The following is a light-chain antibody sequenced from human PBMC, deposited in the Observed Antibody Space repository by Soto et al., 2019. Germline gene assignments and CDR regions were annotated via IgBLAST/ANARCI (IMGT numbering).Light chain of an antibody. Sequence: AIQMTQSPSSLSASVGDRVTITCRASQDISDDVGWYQQTPGKAPKLLISGASRLQSGVPSRFSGSGSGAAFTLTITSLRPEDSATYYCLQNHNYPRTFGQRTKVEI. V-gene: IGKV1-6*01. CDR3: LQNHNYPRT. CDR1: QDISDD. J-gene: IGKJ1*01. CDR2: GAS.